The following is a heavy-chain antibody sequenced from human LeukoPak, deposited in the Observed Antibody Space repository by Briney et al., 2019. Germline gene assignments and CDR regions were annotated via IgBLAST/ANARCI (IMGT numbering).Heavy chain of an antibody. D-gene: IGHD3-22*01. Sequence: GGSLRLSCAASGFTFDDYAMHWVRQAPGKGLEWVSLISWDGGIIYYADSVKGRFTISRDNSKNSLYLQMNSLRVEDTALYYCAKDERGDSSGYSLDYWGQGTLVTVSS. CDR1: GFTFDDYA. V-gene: IGHV3-43D*03. J-gene: IGHJ4*02. CDR2: ISWDGGII. CDR3: AKDERGDSSGYSLDY.